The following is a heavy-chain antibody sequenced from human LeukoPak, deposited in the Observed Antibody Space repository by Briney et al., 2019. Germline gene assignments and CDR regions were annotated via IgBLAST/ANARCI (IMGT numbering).Heavy chain of an antibody. CDR1: GFTFSSYW. J-gene: IGHJ3*01. Sequence: GGSLRLSCAASGFTFSSYWMSWVRQAPGEGLEWVAKINQDGTEKAYVDSVRGRFTISRDNAKNSLFLQMNSLRAEDTAVYYCARGSLGIDAFDFWGQGTMVTVSS. CDR3: ARGSLGIDAFDF. V-gene: IGHV3-7*03. CDR2: INQDGTEK.